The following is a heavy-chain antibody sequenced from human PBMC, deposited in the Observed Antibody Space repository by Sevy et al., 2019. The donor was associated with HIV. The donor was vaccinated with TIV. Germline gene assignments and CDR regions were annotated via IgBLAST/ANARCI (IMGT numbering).Heavy chain of an antibody. Sequence: SETLSLTCTVSGGSISSYYWSWIRQPPGKGLEWIGYIYYSGSTNYNPSLKSRVTISVDTSKNQCSLKLSSVTAADTAVYYCARGGSTSPYLYNYYYMDVWGKGTTVTVSS. CDR1: GGSISSYY. CDR3: ARGGSTSPYLYNYYYMDV. J-gene: IGHJ6*03. CDR2: IYYSGST. V-gene: IGHV4-59*01. D-gene: IGHD2-2*01.